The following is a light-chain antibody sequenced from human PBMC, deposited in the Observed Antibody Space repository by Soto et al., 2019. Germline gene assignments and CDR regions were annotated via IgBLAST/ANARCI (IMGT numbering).Light chain of an antibody. CDR2: GAS. CDR3: QQYNNWPPGYT. Sequence: EIVMTQSPATLSVSPGERATLSCRASQSVSSNLAWNQQKPGQAPRLLIYGASTRATGIPARFSGSGSGTVFTLTISSLQSEDFAVYSCQQYNNWPPGYTFGQGIKLEIK. J-gene: IGKJ2*01. CDR1: QSVSSN. V-gene: IGKV3-15*01.